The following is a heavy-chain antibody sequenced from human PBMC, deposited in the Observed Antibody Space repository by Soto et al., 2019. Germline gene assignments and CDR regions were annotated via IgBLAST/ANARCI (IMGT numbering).Heavy chain of an antibody. Sequence: SVKVSCKDSGGTFRTYAISWVRQAPGQGLEWMGSIISLFGTTNYAKKFQGRLTISADISTSTAYMELSSLRLDDTAVYYCAREYPSAALNWFDPWGQGTLVTXS. J-gene: IGHJ5*02. CDR3: AREYPSAALNWFDP. CDR2: IISLFGTT. CDR1: GGTFRTYA. V-gene: IGHV1-69*06. D-gene: IGHD6-25*01.